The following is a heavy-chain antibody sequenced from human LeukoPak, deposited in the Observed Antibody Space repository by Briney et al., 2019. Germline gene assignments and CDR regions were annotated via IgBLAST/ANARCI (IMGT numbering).Heavy chain of an antibody. CDR1: GFTFSSYA. V-gene: IGHV3-23*01. CDR3: AKDQYILTGNFDY. D-gene: IGHD3-9*01. Sequence: GGSLRLSCAASGFTFSSYAMSWVRQAPGKGLEWVSAISGSGGSTYYADSVKGRSTISRDNSKNTLYLQMNSLRAEDTAVYYCAKDQYILTGNFDYWGQGTLVTVSS. CDR2: ISGSGGST. J-gene: IGHJ4*02.